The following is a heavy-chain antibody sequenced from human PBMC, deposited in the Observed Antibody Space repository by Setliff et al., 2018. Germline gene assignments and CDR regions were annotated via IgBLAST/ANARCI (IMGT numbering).Heavy chain of an antibody. D-gene: IGHD2-21*01. CDR3: AREGLIAETTYYYYYYMDV. V-gene: IGHV1-69*06. CDR1: GGTFSSYA. CDR2: TIPIFGTA. Sequence: GPSVKVSCKASGGTFSSYAISWVRQAPGQGLEWMGRTIPIFGTANYAQKFQGRVTITADKSTSTAYMELSSLRSEDTAVYYCAREGLIAETTYYYYYYMDVWGKGTTVTVS. J-gene: IGHJ6*03.